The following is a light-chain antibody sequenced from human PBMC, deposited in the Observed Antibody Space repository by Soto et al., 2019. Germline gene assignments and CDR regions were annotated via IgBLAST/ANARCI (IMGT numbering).Light chain of an antibody. CDR2: AAS. CDR1: QDISSW. Sequence: DLQMTESPSSVSASVGDRVTIACRARQDISSWVAWYQQKPGKAPKLLISAASSLQSGVPRRFSGSGSGTDFTLIISSLQPEDFATYFCQQGDSFPFTFGGGTKVDIK. V-gene: IGKV1-12*01. J-gene: IGKJ4*01. CDR3: QQGDSFPFT.